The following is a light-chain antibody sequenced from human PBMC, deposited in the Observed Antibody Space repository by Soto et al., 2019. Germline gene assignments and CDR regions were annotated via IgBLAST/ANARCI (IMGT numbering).Light chain of an antibody. CDR2: GAS. J-gene: IGKJ5*01. Sequence: EIVLTQSPGTLSLSPGERATLSCRASQSVSNNYLAWYQQKPGQAPRLLIYGASNRATGIPDRFSGSGSGTDLTLTISRLEPEDFAVYYCQQRSNSITFGQGTRLEIK. V-gene: IGKV3D-20*02. CDR3: QQRSNSIT. CDR1: QSVSNNY.